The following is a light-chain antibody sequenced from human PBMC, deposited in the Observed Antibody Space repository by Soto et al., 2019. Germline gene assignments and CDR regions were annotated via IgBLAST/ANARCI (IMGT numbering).Light chain of an antibody. J-gene: IGKJ2*01. V-gene: IGKV1-39*01. CDR1: QNIGNF. CDR3: QQSYTTPYT. CDR2: TAS. Sequence: DIQLTQSPPFLSASAGDRVTVTCRASQNIGNFVNWYQQKPGKAPKLVIYTASSLQSGVPLRFSGSYSGSDFTLTITSVQPEDFAVYYCQQSYTTPYTFGQGTQLEI.